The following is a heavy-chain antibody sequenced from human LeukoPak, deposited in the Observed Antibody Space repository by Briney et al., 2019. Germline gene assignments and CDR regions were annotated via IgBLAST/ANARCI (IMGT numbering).Heavy chain of an antibody. V-gene: IGHV3-23*01. CDR2: ISGSGTST. Sequence: GGSLRLSCAASGFTFRRFAMSWVRQAPGKGLEWVSAISGSGTSTYYADSVKGRFTVSRDNTEITLYLKMNSLRADDTAVYYCAKEMGQQLVLPDAFDIWGQGTMVTVSS. CDR1: GFTFRRFA. D-gene: IGHD6-6*01. CDR3: AKEMGQQLVLPDAFDI. J-gene: IGHJ3*02.